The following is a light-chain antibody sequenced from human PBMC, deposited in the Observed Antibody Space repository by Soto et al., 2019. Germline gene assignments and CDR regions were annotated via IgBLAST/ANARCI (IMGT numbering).Light chain of an antibody. J-gene: IGLJ1*01. CDR2: EVS. Sequence: QSALTQPASVSGSPGQSITISCTGTSSDIGTYDYVSWYQQHPGKAPKLMIYEVSNRPSGVSNRFSGSKSGSTASLTISGPQAEDEADYYCSSYKSRSTYVFGTGTKVTVL. V-gene: IGLV2-14*01. CDR1: SSDIGTYDY. CDR3: SSYKSRSTYV.